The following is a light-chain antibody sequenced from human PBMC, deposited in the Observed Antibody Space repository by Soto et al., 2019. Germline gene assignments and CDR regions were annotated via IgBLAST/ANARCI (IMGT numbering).Light chain of an antibody. CDR3: CSYAGDVV. V-gene: IGLV2-23*01. CDR1: SSDVWTYNL. CDR2: EGS. Sequence: QSALTQPASVSGSPGQSITISCTGTSSDVWTYNLVSWYQQHPGKAPKLMIYEGSKRPSGVSSRFSGSTSANTASLTISGRQAEDEADFYCCSYAGDVVFGGGTKVTVL. J-gene: IGLJ2*01.